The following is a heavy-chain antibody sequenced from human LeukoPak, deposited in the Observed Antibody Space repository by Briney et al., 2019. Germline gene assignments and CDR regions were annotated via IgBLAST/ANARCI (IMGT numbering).Heavy chain of an antibody. V-gene: IGHV4-4*02. CDR3: ATSPGYRSGMRFDP. J-gene: IGHJ5*02. D-gene: IGHD6-25*01. CDR1: GGSISSSDW. CDR2: IYHSGTT. Sequence: SETLSLTCAVSGGSISSSDWWSWVRQPPGKGLEWIGEIYHSGTTNYNPSLKSRVTISLDKSKNQFSLKLSSVTAADTAVYYCATSPGYRSGMRFDPWGQGTLVTVSS.